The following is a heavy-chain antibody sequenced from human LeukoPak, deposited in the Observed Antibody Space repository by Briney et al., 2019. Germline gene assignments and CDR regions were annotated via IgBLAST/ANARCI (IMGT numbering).Heavy chain of an antibody. D-gene: IGHD2-2*02. V-gene: IGHV3-11*01. Sequence: GGSLRLSCAASGFTFSDYYMSWIRQAPGKGLEWVSYISSSGSTIYYADSVKGRFTISRDNAKNSLYLQMNSLRAEDTAVYYCAREKPRDCSSTSCHNFDYWGQGTLVTVSS. CDR3: AREKPRDCSSTSCHNFDY. CDR1: GFTFSDYY. J-gene: IGHJ4*02. CDR2: ISSSGSTI.